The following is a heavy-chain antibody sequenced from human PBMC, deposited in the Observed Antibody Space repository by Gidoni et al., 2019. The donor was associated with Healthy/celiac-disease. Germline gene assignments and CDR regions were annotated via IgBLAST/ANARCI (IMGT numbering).Heavy chain of an antibody. D-gene: IGHD6-13*01. J-gene: IGHJ5*02. CDR3: AKDRAFGYSSSIGFDP. Sequence: QVQLVESGWGVVQPGRSLRLSCAASGFTFSSSGMHWVRQAPGKGLEWVAVIAYDGSNKYYADSVKGRFTISRDNTKNTLYLQMNSLRVEDTAVYYCAKDRAFGYSSSIGFDPWGQGTLVTVSS. V-gene: IGHV3-30*18. CDR1: GFTFSSSG. CDR2: IAYDGSNK.